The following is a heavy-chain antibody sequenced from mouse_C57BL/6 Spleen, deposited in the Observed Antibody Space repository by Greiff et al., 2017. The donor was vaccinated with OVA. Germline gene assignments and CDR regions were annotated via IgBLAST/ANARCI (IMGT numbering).Heavy chain of an antibody. V-gene: IGHV2-2*01. CDR2: IWSGGGT. CDR1: GFSLTSYG. CDR3: ARKDGYGEVGYAMDC. Sequence: VQLQQSGPGLVQPSQSLSITCTVSGFSLTSYGVHWVRQSPGKGLEWLGVIWSGGGTDYNAAFISRLSTRTDNSKSQVFCKMNSLQADDTAIYYCARKDGYGEVGYAMDCWGKGTSVTVSS. J-gene: IGHJ4*01. D-gene: IGHD2-2*01.